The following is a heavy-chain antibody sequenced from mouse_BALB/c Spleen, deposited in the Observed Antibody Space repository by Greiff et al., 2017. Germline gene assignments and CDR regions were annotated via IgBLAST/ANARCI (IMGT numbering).Heavy chain of an antibody. CDR2: ISSGGST. CDR1: GFTFSSYA. Sequence: DVMLVESGGGLVKPGGSLKLSCAASGFTFSSYAMSWVRQTPEKRLEWVASISSGGSTDYPDSVKGRFTISRDNARNILYLQMSSLRSEDTAMYYCARLWLRRGFAYWGQGTLVTVSA. J-gene: IGHJ3*01. CDR3: ARLWLRRGFAY. D-gene: IGHD2-2*01. V-gene: IGHV5-6-5*01.